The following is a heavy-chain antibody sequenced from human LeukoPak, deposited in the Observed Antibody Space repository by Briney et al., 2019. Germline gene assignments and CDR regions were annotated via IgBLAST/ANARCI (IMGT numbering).Heavy chain of an antibody. V-gene: IGHV1-69*01. Sequence: GSSVKVSCKASGGTFSSYAISWVRQAPGQGLEWMGGIIPIFGTANHAQKFQGRVTITADESTSTAYMELSSLRSEDTAVYYCARKARDAFDIWGQGTMVTVSS. CDR2: IIPIFGTA. J-gene: IGHJ3*02. CDR3: ARKARDAFDI. CDR1: GGTFSSYA.